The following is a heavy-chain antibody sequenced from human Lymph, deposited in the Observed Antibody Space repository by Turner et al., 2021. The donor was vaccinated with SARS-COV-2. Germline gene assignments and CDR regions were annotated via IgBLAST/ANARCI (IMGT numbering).Heavy chain of an antibody. CDR2: FYKIGSI. CDR3: ARHQGSTSGYDHGMNV. V-gene: IGHV4-59*08. D-gene: IGHD1-1*01. J-gene: IGHJ6*02. Sequence: QVQLQESGPGLVRPSETLSLTCTVSGGSISSTSWSWISQSPGRGLEWIGYFYKIGSIDYNPTLRSRVTISVDTSKNQLSLNLISVTAADTAVYYCARHQGSTSGYDHGMNVWGQGTAVIVSS. CDR1: GGSISSTS.